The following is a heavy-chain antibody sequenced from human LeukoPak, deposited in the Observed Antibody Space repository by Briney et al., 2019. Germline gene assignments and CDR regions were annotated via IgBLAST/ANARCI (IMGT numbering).Heavy chain of an antibody. CDR3: AKDARYSIAWDFDY. CDR2: ISGSGGST. CDR1: GFTFSSYA. D-gene: IGHD6-13*01. J-gene: IGHJ4*02. V-gene: IGHV3-23*01. Sequence: GGSLRLSCAASGFTFSSYAMSWVRKAPGKGLEWVSAISGSGGSTYYADSVKGRVTISRDNYKNTLYLQMNSLRAEDTAVYYCAKDARYSIAWDFDYWGQGTLVTVSS.